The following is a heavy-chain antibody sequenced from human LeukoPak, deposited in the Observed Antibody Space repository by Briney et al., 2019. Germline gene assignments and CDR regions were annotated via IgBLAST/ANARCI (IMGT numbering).Heavy chain of an antibody. CDR2: IYTSGST. D-gene: IGHD3-3*01. Sequence: ASETLSLTCTVSGGSISSYYWSWIRQPAGKGLEWIGRIYTSGSTNYNPSLKSRVTISVDKSKNQFSLKLSSVTAADTAVYYCARSKSDFWSGYYDAFDIWGQGTMVTVSS. J-gene: IGHJ3*02. V-gene: IGHV4-4*07. CDR1: GGSISSYY. CDR3: ARSKSDFWSGYYDAFDI.